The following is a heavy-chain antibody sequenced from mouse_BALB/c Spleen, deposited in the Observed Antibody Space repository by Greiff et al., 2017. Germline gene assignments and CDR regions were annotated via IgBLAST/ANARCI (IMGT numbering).Heavy chain of an antibody. J-gene: IGHJ3*01. Sequence: EVKLQESGAELVKPGASVKLSCTASGFNIKDTYMHWVKQRPEQGLEWIGRIDPANGNTKYDPKFQGKATITADTSSNTAYLQLSSLTSEDTAVYYCASLNYYGSSGFAYWGQGTLVTVSA. CDR2: IDPANGNT. CDR3: ASLNYYGSSGFAY. D-gene: IGHD1-1*01. V-gene: IGHV14-3*02. CDR1: GFNIKDTY.